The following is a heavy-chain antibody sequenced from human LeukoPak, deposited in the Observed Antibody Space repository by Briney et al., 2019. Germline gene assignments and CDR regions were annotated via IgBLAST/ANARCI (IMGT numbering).Heavy chain of an antibody. Sequence: SVKVSCKASGGTFSSYAISWVRQAPGQGLEWMGGIIPIFGTANYAQKFQGRVTITADKSTSTAYMELSSLRSEDTAVYYWARGNDILTGYQSLYYFDYWGQGTLVTVSS. CDR1: GGTFSSYA. CDR2: IIPIFGTA. D-gene: IGHD3-9*01. CDR3: ARGNDILTGYQSLYYFDY. J-gene: IGHJ4*02. V-gene: IGHV1-69*06.